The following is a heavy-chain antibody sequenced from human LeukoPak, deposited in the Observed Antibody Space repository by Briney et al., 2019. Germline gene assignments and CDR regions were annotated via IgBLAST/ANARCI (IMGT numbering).Heavy chain of an antibody. Sequence: SGKPSCKASGYTLTSFGTSWVRQAPGQGLEWMGIINPSGGSTSYAQKFQGRVTMTRDLSTSTAYMELSSLRSADTAVYYCASQKPIVGAAPAYWGQGTLVTVSS. J-gene: IGHJ4*02. D-gene: IGHD1-26*01. V-gene: IGHV1-46*01. CDR1: GYTLTSFG. CDR2: INPSGGST. CDR3: ASQKPIVGAAPAY.